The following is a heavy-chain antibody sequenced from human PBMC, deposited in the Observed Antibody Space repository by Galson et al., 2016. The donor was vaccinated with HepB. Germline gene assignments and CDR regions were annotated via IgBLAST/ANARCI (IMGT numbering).Heavy chain of an antibody. J-gene: IGHJ4*02. CDR3: AAYDTGHFDY. V-gene: IGHV3-33*01. CDR2: IWYDGSNK. D-gene: IGHD3-9*01. Sequence: SLRLSCAASGFTFRSYGMHWVRQAPGKGLEWVAVIWYDGSNKYYGDSVKGRFTISRDNSKNTLYLQMHSLGPEDTAVYYCAAYDTGHFDYWGQGTVVTVSS. CDR1: GFTFRSYG.